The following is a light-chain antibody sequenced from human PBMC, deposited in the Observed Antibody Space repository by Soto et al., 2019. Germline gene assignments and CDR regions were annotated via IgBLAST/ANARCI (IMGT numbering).Light chain of an antibody. CDR3: QQDETFSGT. J-gene: IGKJ1*01. CDR1: VSVSCI. V-gene: IGKV3-15*01. CDR2: GAS. Sequence: VLTQSPASRSFLPGERATLSCSASVSVSCISAWHRQKPGQAPRLLICGASTRATGIPAWFSGSGSGTKFTLTIASVQHDVFATYCRQQDETFSGTFGPGTKVDIK.